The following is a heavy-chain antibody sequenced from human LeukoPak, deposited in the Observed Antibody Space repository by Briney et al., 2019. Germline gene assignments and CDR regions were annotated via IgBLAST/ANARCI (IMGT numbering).Heavy chain of an antibody. V-gene: IGHV3-23*01. CDR2: ISGVGGST. CDR1: GLTFSSYA. D-gene: IGHD3-22*01. CDR3: AKGRGTMIVVVHY. Sequence: GGSLRLSCAASGLTFSSYAMSWFRKAQGKGLDWVSVISGVGGSTSSADSVQGRFTISRDNSKNTLYLQMNSLRAEDTAVYYCAKGRGTMIVVVHYWGQGTLVTVSS. J-gene: IGHJ4*02.